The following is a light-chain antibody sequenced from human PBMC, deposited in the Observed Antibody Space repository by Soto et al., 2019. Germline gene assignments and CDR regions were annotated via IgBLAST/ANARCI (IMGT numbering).Light chain of an antibody. CDR1: QTVSVNY. J-gene: IGKJ1*01. CDR2: GAS. Sequence: ETALTQSPDTLSLSPGERATLSCRASQTVSVNYVAWYQHKPGQAPRLLIFGASSRATGVPDRFSGSGSGTDFTLTISRLEPEDFAVYYCLQYGNLPGWTFGQGTKVEIK. V-gene: IGKV3-20*01. CDR3: LQYGNLPGWT.